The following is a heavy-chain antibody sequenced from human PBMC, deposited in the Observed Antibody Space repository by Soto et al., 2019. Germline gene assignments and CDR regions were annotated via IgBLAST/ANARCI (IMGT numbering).Heavy chain of an antibody. D-gene: IGHD6-13*01. CDR1: GGSISSGNYY. CDR3: ARDKLEGETGYFDP. V-gene: IGHV4-30-4*01. CDR2: IYYSGST. J-gene: IGHJ5*02. Sequence: PSETLSLTCTVSGGSISSGNYYWTWIRQPPGKGLEWIGYIYYSGSTYYNPSLQSRVTISVDTSKTQFSLKLSSVTAADTAVYYCARDKLEGETGYFDPWGQGTLVTVSS.